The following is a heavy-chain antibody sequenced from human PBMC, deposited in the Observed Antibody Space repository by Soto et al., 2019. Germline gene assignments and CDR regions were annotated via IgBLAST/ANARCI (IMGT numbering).Heavy chain of an antibody. Sequence: VQLVESGGGLVQPGGSLRLSCVVSGFSISSNWMHWVRQAPGKGPEWVSCINIDGSTTNYADSVRGRFTISRDNAKNTLFLQMNSLRVEDTAGYYCEVGPEALCWGQGALVTVSS. CDR2: INIDGSTT. V-gene: IGHV3-74*01. J-gene: IGHJ4*02. CDR3: EVGPEALC. CDR1: GFSISSNW. D-gene: IGHD1-26*01.